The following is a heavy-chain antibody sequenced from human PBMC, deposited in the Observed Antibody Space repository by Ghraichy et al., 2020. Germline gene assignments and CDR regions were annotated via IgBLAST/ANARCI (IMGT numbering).Heavy chain of an antibody. D-gene: IGHD5-12*01. CDR1: GFTFSNAW. CDR2: IKSKTDGGTT. V-gene: IGHV3-15*01. J-gene: IGHJ5*02. CDR3: TTDDPVATMGDWFDP. Sequence: GGSLRLSCAASGFTFSNAWMSWVRQAPGKGLEWVGRIKSKTDGGTTDYAAPVKGRFTISRDDSKNTLYLQMNSLKTEDTAVYYCTTDDPVATMGDWFDPWGQGTLVTVSS.